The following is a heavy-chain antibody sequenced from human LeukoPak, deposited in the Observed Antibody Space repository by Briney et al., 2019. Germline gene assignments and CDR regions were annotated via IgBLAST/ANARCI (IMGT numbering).Heavy chain of an antibody. CDR3: AKFIAAPFYFDY. V-gene: IGHV3-48*03. CDR1: GFTFSSYE. D-gene: IGHD6-13*01. CDR2: ISSSGSTI. J-gene: IGHJ4*02. Sequence: GGSLRLSCAASGFTFSSYEMNWVRQAPGKGLEWVPYISSSGSTIYYADSVKGRFTISRDNAKNSLYLQMNSLRAEDTAVYYCAKFIAAPFYFDYWGQGTLVTVSS.